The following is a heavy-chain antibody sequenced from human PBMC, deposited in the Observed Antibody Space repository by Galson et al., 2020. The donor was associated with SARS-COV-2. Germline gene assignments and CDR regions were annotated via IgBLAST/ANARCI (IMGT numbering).Heavy chain of an antibody. D-gene: IGHD4-17*01. J-gene: IGHJ4*02. CDR1: GGSISTRSYY. Sequence: SETLSLTCTVSGGSISTRSYYWGWIRQPPGQGLEWIGSIIYTRSTSYNPSLQSRVTISVDTSKNQFPLKLSSVTAGDTAVYYCAGRGETVAWVYWGQGTLVTVSS. CDR3: AGRGETVAWVY. CDR2: IIYTRST. V-gene: IGHV4-39*01.